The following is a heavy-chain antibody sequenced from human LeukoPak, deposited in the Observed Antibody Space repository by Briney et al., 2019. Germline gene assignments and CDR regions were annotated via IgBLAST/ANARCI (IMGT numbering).Heavy chain of an antibody. V-gene: IGHV1-18*01. CDR1: GYTFTSYG. Sequence: GASVKVSCKASGYTFTSYGISWVRQAPGQGLEWMGWISAYNGNTNYAQKLQGRVTMTTDTSTSTAYMELRSLRSDDTAVYYCARANYYDSSLDAFDTWGQGTMVTVSS. J-gene: IGHJ3*02. D-gene: IGHD3-22*01. CDR3: ARANYYDSSLDAFDT. CDR2: ISAYNGNT.